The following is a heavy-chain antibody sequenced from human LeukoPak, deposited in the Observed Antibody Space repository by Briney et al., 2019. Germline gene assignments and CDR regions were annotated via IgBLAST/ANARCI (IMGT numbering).Heavy chain of an antibody. CDR3: AREVWFGELSPVDY. D-gene: IGHD3-10*01. CDR1: GFTFSSYS. CDR2: ISSSSSTI. Sequence: GGSLRLACAASGFTFSSYSMNWVRQAPGKGLEWVSYISSSSSTIYYADSVKGRFTISRDNAKNSLYLQMNSLRDEDTAVYYCAREVWFGELSPVDYWGQGTLVTVSS. J-gene: IGHJ4*02. V-gene: IGHV3-48*02.